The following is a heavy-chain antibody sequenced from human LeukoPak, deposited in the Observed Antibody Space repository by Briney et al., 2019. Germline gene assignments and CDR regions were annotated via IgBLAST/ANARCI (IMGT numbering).Heavy chain of an antibody. Sequence: GGSLRLSCAASGFTFSSYGMHWVRQAPGKGLEWVANIKQDGSEKYYVDSVKGRFTISRDNAKNSLYLQMNSLRAEDTAVYYCARIRYNWFDPWGQGTLVTVSS. CDR1: GFTFSSYG. CDR3: ARIRYNWFDP. D-gene: IGHD3-3*02. V-gene: IGHV3-7*01. J-gene: IGHJ5*02. CDR2: IKQDGSEK.